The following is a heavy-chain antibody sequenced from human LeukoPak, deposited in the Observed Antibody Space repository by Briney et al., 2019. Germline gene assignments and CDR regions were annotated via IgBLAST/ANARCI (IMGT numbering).Heavy chain of an antibody. V-gene: IGHV3-30-3*01. CDR1: GFTFSSYA. Sequence: GGSLRLSCAASGFTFSSYAMHWVRQAPGKGLEWVAVISYDGSNKYYADSVKGRFTISRDNSKNTLYLQMNSLRAEDTAVYYCARFSTVVPFDYWGQGTLVTVSS. D-gene: IGHD4-23*01. J-gene: IGHJ4*02. CDR2: ISYDGSNK. CDR3: ARFSTVVPFDY.